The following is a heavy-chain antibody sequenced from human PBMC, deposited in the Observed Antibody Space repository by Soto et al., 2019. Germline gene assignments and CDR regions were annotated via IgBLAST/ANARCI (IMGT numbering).Heavy chain of an antibody. D-gene: IGHD2-2*01. V-gene: IGHV4-31*03. J-gene: IGHJ5*02. Sequence: PSETLSLTCTVSGGSVSSGGYYWNWIRQPPGKGLEWIGYIYYSGDIYYSPSLKSRVTISLDTSKNQFSLKLNSVTAADTAVYYCASQAPPECISTRCYDWFDPWGQGTLVTVSS. CDR1: GGSVSSGGYY. CDR3: ASQAPPECISTRCYDWFDP. CDR2: IYYSGDI.